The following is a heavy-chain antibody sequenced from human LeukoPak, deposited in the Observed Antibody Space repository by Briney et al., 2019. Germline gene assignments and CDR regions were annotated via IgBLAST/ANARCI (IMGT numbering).Heavy chain of an antibody. J-gene: IGHJ4*02. CDR3: TKSRISFSGQADY. Sequence: GGSLRLSCAASGFTFSTYGMTWVRQAPGKGLEWISYISSSSDSIKYADSVKGRFTSSRDNAENSLYLQMNSLRAEDTAVYYCTKSRISFSGQADYWGQGTLVTVSS. V-gene: IGHV3-48*04. D-gene: IGHD5-12*01. CDR2: ISSSSDSI. CDR1: GFTFSTYG.